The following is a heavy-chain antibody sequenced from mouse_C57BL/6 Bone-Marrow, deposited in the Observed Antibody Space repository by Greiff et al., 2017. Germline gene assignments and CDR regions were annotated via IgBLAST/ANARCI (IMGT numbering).Heavy chain of an antibody. D-gene: IGHD1-1*01. Sequence: QVQLQQPGAELVKPGASVKLSCKASGYTFTSYWMQWVKQRPGQGLEWIGEIDPSDSYTNYNQKFKGKATLTVDTSSSTAYMQLSSLTSEDSAVYYCAMDYGRSYPFAYWGQGTLVTVSA. CDR1: GYTFTSYW. J-gene: IGHJ3*01. CDR2: IDPSDSYT. CDR3: AMDYGRSYPFAY. V-gene: IGHV1-50*01.